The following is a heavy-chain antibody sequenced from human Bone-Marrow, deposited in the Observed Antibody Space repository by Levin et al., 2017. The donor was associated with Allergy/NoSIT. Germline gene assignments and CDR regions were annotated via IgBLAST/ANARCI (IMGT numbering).Heavy chain of an antibody. CDR1: GFTFSSYG. CDR3: GKDRSTMVRGLPAD. J-gene: IGHJ4*02. D-gene: IGHD3-10*01. CDR2: IAYDGTYK. V-gene: IGHV3-30*18. Sequence: GGSLRLSCAASGFTFSSYGMHWVRQAPGKGLEWVAFIAYDGTYKVYGDSVKGRFTVSRDNYKNTLYLQMNSLRAEETAVYYCGKDRSTMVRGLPADCGKGTLVTVSS.